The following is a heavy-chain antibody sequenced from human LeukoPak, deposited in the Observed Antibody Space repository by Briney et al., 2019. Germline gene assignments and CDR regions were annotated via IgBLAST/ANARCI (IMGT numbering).Heavy chain of an antibody. CDR1: GGSFSGYY. V-gene: IGHV4-34*01. Sequence: SETLSLTCAVYGGSFSGYYWSWIRQPPGNGLEWIGEINHSGSTNYNPSLKSRVTISVDTSKNQFSLKLSSVTAADTAVYYCARVVVVPAAKYNWFDPWGQGTLVTVSS. D-gene: IGHD2-2*01. CDR3: ARVVVVPAAKYNWFDP. J-gene: IGHJ5*02. CDR2: INHSGST.